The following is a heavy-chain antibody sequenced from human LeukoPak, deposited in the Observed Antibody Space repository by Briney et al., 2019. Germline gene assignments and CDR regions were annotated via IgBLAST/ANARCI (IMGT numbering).Heavy chain of an antibody. CDR1: VYNFIHYD. Sequence: ASVKVSCKASVYNFIHYDIYWVRQATGQGLEWMGRMHPGSGGTDYAQRFQGGVTMTRDTSIGTAYMELRSLTSEDTAIYYCARSAAAFDIWGQGTKVTVSS. V-gene: IGHV1-8*01. CDR2: MHPGSGGT. J-gene: IGHJ3*02. CDR3: ARSAAAFDI.